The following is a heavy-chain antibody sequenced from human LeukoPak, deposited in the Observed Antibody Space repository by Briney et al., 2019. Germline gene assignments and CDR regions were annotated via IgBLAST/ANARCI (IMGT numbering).Heavy chain of an antibody. CDR1: GGSFGGFY. CDR2: INHSGNT. CDR3: ARHLYSNYVSCV. D-gene: IGHD4-11*01. J-gene: IGHJ6*04. Sequence: PSETLSLTCAVYGGSFGGFYWSWIRQPPGKGLEWIGEINHSGNTNYNPSLKSRVTMSIDTSKNHFSLRVTSVTAADTAVYYCARHLYSNYVSCVWGKGTTVTVSS. V-gene: IGHV4-34*01.